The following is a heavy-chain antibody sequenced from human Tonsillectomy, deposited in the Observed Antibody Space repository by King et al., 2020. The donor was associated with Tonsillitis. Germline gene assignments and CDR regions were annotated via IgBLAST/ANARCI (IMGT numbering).Heavy chain of an antibody. CDR2: ISGSGGST. D-gene: IGHD4-11*01. CDR1: GFTFSNYA. CDR3: AKLNRMTTVTTGYAFDI. V-gene: IGHV3-23*04. Sequence: VQLVESGGGLVQPGGSLRLSCAASGFTFSNYAMSWVRQAPGKGLEWVSAISGSGGSTYYADSVKGRFTISRDNSKNTLYLQMNSLRVEDTAVYYCAKLNRMTTVTTGYAFDIWGPGTLVTVSS. J-gene: IGHJ3*02.